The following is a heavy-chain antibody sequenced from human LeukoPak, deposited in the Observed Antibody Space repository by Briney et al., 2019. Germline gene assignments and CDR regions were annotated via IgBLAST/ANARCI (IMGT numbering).Heavy chain of an antibody. CDR3: ARNTNYYRFDP. CDR1: GGSISSYY. Sequence: SETLSLTCTVSGGSISSYYWSWTRQPPGKGLEWIGYIYYSGSTNYNPSLKSRVTISVDTSKNQFSLKLSSVTAADTAVYYCARNTNYYRFDPWGQGTLVTVSS. D-gene: IGHD3-22*01. J-gene: IGHJ5*02. CDR2: IYYSGST. V-gene: IGHV4-59*01.